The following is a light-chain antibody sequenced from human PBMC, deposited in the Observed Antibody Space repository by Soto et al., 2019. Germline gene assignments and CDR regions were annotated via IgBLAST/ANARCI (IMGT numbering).Light chain of an antibody. V-gene: IGKV3-20*01. CDR1: QRVSNSY. J-gene: IGKJ2*01. CDR3: QRYGGSPPFT. CDR2: GAS. Sequence: EIVLTQSPGTLSLSPGETATLSCRASQRVSNSYLAWYQKKPGQAPRLLIYGASSKAAGIPDRFSGSGSGTDFTLTISRLEPEDVAVDFGQRYGGSPPFTFGQGTKVEI.